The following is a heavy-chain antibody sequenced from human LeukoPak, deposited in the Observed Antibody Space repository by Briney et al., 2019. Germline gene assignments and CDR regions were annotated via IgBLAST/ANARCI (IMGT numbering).Heavy chain of an antibody. D-gene: IGHD3-22*01. J-gene: IGHJ3*02. CDR1: GYSISSGYY. CDR3: ASRITMIVVANHAFDI. CDR2: IYRSGST. Sequence: SETLSLTCTVSGYSISSGYYWGWIRQPPGKGLEWIGSIYRSGSTYYNPSLKSRVTISVDTSKNQFSLKLSSVTAADTAVYYCASRITMIVVANHAFDIWGQGTMVTVSS. V-gene: IGHV4-38-2*02.